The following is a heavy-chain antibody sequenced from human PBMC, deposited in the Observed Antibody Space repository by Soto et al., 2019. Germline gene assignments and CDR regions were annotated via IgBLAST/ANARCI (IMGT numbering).Heavy chain of an antibody. J-gene: IGHJ4*02. Sequence: QVQLQESGPGLVKPSETLSLTCTVSGASVSSGNYYWSWIRQPPGKGLECIGYISYSGSTNYNPSIQSRVTISIDTSKNQFSLKLSSVTAADTAVYYCARGSGSYYAYWGQGTLVTVSS. V-gene: IGHV4-61*01. CDR2: ISYSGST. CDR1: GASVSSGNYY. D-gene: IGHD1-26*01. CDR3: ARGSGSYYAY.